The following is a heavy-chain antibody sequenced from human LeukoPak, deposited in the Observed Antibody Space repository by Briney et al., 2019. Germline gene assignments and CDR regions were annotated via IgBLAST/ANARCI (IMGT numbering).Heavy chain of an antibody. CDR3: ARDSPGYGGYSY. V-gene: IGHV3-7*04. J-gene: IGHJ4*02. Sequence: PGGSLRLSCTASGFTFSRYWMTWVRQAPGKGLEWAANIKEDGSAKYYVDSMKGRFTISRDNAKNSLYLQINSLRAEDTAVYYCARDSPGYGGYSYWGQGTLVTVSS. CDR1: GFTFSRYW. D-gene: IGHD5-12*01. CDR2: IKEDGSAK.